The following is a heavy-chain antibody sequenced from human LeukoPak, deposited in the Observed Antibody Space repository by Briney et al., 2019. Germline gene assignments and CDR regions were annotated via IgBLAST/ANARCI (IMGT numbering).Heavy chain of an antibody. Sequence: GSLRLSCAGSGFTFSSYIVPWVRQAPGKGLEWVSSISGSGGTTYFADSVKGRFTISRDNSKNTLYLQMSSLRAEDTAIYYCAKDSTVSGSYYGMDIWGQGTTVTVSS. CDR1: GFTFSSYI. V-gene: IGHV3-23*01. D-gene: IGHD3-22*01. CDR3: AKDSTVSGSYYGMDI. CDR2: ISGSGGTT. J-gene: IGHJ6*02.